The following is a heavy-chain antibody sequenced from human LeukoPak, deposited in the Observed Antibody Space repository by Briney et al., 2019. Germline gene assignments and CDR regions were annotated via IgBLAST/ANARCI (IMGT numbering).Heavy chain of an antibody. CDR1: GFTFSSDA. CDR2: ISGSGGST. CDR3: AKFTRTLVRGALVN. D-gene: IGHD3-10*01. V-gene: IGHV3-23*01. Sequence: GGSLRLSCAASGFTFSSDAMSWVRQAPGKGLEWVSAISGSGGSTYYADSVKGRFTISRDDSKNTLYLQMNSLRAEDTAVYYCAKFTRTLVRGALVNWGQGTLVTVSS. J-gene: IGHJ4*02.